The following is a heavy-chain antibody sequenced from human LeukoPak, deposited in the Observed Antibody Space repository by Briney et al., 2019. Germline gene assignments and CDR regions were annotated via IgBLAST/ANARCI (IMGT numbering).Heavy chain of an antibody. CDR3: ARSPSGEPTN. J-gene: IGHJ4*02. D-gene: IGHD3-16*01. CDR2: LYGGGST. Sequence: PGGSLRLSCAASGFTVSSNYMSWVRQAPGKGLEWVSVLYGGGSTYYADPVKGRFTISRDNSKNTLYLQMNSLRAEDTAVYYCARSPSGEPTNWGQGTLVTVSS. V-gene: IGHV3-53*01. CDR1: GFTVSSNY.